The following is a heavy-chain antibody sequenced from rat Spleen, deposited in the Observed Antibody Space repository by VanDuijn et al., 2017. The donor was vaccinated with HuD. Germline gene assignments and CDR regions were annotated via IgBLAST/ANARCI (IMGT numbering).Heavy chain of an antibody. CDR2: ISYDGSST. V-gene: IGHV5-29*01. D-gene: IGHD1-1*01. J-gene: IGHJ3*01. CDR3: AKDEGLDYYSRGFAY. CDR1: GFTFSNYG. Sequence: EVQLVESGGGLVQPGRSLKLSCAASGFTFSNYGMAWVRQAPTKGLEWVATISYDGSSTYYRDSVKGRFTISRDSAESTLYLQMNSLRYEDTATYYCAKDEGLDYYSRGFAYWGQGTLVTVSS.